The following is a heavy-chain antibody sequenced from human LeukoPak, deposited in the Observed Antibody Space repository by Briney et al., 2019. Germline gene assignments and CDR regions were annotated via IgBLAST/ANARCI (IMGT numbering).Heavy chain of an antibody. J-gene: IGHJ4*02. CDR3: AKDLVATIRRGIDY. CDR2: ISYDGSNK. CDR1: GFTFSSYG. Sequence: GRSLRLSCAASGFTFSSYGMHWVRQAPGKGLEWVAVISYDGSNKYYADSVKGRFTISRDNSKNTLYLQMNSLRAEDTAVYYCAKDLVATIRRGIDYWGQGTLVTVSS. V-gene: IGHV3-30*18. D-gene: IGHD5-12*01.